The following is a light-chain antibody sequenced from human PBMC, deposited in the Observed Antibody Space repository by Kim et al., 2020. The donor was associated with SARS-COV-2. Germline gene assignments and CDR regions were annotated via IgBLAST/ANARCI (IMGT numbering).Light chain of an antibody. V-gene: IGLV1-40*01. CDR2: GSG. J-gene: IGLJ3*02. CDR1: STNNEESYE. Sequence: TVSCTGTSTNNEESYEVRWWQQHPETAPRLLSWGSGKQPTGVPDRFSGSKAGGPASRAITRLQAEDEADYYCQSYDSSLSSSGVFGGGTQLTVL. CDR3: QSYDSSLSSSGV.